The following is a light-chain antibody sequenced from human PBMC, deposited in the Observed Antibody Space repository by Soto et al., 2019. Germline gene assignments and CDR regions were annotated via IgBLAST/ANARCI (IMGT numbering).Light chain of an antibody. J-gene: IGKJ4*01. Sequence: IQMSQSPSSLSASVGVRVTITCRASQSIRNSLHWYQQKPGKAPKLLISAASSLQSGVPSRFSGSGSGTDFTLTINSLQPEDFTTYYCQHSYSTPLTFGRGTKVDI. CDR1: QSIRNS. CDR2: AAS. CDR3: QHSYSTPLT. V-gene: IGKV1-39*01.